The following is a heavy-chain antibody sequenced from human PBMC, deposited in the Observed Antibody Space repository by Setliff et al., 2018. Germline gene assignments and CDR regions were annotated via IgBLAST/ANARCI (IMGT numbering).Heavy chain of an antibody. J-gene: IGHJ3*02. CDR2: TSDTGGNT. CDR1: GFTFSSYA. D-gene: IGHD4-17*01. Sequence: GGSLRLSCAVSGFTFSSYAMSWVRQAPGKGLEWVSSTSDTGGNTYHADSVKGRFTISRDNSKNTLYLQMIRLRAEDTAIYYCARENYGDYGDAFDIWGQGTMVTVSS. CDR3: ARENYGDYGDAFDI. V-gene: IGHV3-23*01.